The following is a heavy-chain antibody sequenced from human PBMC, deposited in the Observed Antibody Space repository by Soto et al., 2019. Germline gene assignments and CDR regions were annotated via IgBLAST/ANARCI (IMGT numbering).Heavy chain of an antibody. CDR2: INPSGGST. Sequence: ASVKVSCKASGYTFTSYYMHWVRQAPGQGLEWMGIINPSGGSTSYAQKFQGRVTMTRDTSTSTVYMELSSLRSEDTAVYYCARDGYSSGRVGWFDPWGQGTLVTVSS. J-gene: IGHJ5*02. D-gene: IGHD6-19*01. V-gene: IGHV1-46*01. CDR1: GYTFTSYY. CDR3: ARDGYSSGRVGWFDP.